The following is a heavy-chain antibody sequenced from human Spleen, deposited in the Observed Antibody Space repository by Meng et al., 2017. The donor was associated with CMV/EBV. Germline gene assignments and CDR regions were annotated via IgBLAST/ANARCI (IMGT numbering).Heavy chain of an antibody. Sequence: GESLKISCVASGFTVGSNYLTWVRQAPGKGLAWVSLVYHGGTTKYADYVKGRFTISTDNSENTLHLLMTSLRTEDTATYYSARGRYGSELFWGRGTLVTVSS. CDR3: ARGRYGSELF. CDR2: VYHGGTT. J-gene: IGHJ4*02. CDR1: GFTVGSNY. D-gene: IGHD3-10*01. V-gene: IGHV3-66*02.